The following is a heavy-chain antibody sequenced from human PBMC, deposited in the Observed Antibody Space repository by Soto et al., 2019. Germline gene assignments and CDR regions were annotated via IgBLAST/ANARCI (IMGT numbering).Heavy chain of an antibody. J-gene: IGHJ5*02. CDR3: AKESPYSSSWPPYDP. Sequence: GGSLRLSCAASGFTFSSYAMHWVRQAPGKGLEWVAVISYDGSNKYYADSVKGRFTISRDNSKNTLYLQMNSLRAEDTAVYYCAKESPYSSSWPPYDPWGQGTLVTVSS. CDR2: ISYDGSNK. V-gene: IGHV3-30*04. CDR1: GFTFSSYA. D-gene: IGHD6-13*01.